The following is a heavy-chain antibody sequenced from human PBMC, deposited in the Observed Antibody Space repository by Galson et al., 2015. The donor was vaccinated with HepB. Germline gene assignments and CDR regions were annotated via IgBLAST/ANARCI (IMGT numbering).Heavy chain of an antibody. Sequence: SLRLSCAASGFTFSSYGMHWVRQAPGKGLEWVAVISYDGSNKYYADSVKGRFTISRDNSKNTLYLQMNSLRAEDTAVYYCAKDQGDYDFWSGPHAFDIWGQGTMVTVSS. CDR3: AKDQGDYDFWSGPHAFDI. CDR2: ISYDGSNK. V-gene: IGHV3-30*18. J-gene: IGHJ3*02. D-gene: IGHD3-3*01. CDR1: GFTFSSYG.